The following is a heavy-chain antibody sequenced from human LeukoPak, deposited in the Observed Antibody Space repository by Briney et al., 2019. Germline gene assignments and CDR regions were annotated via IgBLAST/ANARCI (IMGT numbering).Heavy chain of an antibody. CDR2: INPNSGGT. D-gene: IGHD2-21*02. CDR1: GYTFTGYY. V-gene: IGHV1-2*02. J-gene: IGHJ3*02. CDR3: ATTLHIVVVTWHAFDI. Sequence: ASVKVSCKASGYTFTGYYMHRVRQAPGQGLEWMGWINPNSGGTNYAPKFQGRVTTTRDTSISTAYMELSRLTFDDTTIYYCATTLHIVVVTWHAFDIWGQGTMVTVSS.